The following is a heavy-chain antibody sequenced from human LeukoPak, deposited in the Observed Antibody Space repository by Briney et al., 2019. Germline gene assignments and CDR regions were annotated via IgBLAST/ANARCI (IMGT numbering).Heavy chain of an antibody. J-gene: IGHJ5*02. CDR1: GGSISSYY. V-gene: IGHV4-59*01. CDR2: IYYSGST. CDR3: ARDPGTKPDVEEENWFDP. D-gene: IGHD1-14*01. Sequence: SETLSLTCTVSGGSISSYYWSWIRQPPGKGLEWIGYIYYSGSTNYNPSLKSRVTISVDTSKNQFSLKLSSATAADTAVYYCARDPGTKPDVEEENWFDPWGQGTLVTVSS.